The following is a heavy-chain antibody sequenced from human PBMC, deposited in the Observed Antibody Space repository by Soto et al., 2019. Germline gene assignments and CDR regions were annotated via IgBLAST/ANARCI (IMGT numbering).Heavy chain of an antibody. V-gene: IGHV4-30-2*01. Sequence: QLQLQESGSGLVKPSQTLSLTCAVSGGSISSGGYSWSWIRQPPGKGLEWIGYIYHSGSTYYNPALKSRVTISVDWSKIQFSLKLSSVTAADTAGYYCASGSSPYYYYGMDVWGQVTTVTVAS. CDR2: IYHSGST. CDR3: ASGSSPYYYYGMDV. CDR1: GGSISSGGYS. D-gene: IGHD6-13*01. J-gene: IGHJ6*02.